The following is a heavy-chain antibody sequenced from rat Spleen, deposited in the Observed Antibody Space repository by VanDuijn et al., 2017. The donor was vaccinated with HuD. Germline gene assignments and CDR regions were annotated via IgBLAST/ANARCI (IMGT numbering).Heavy chain of an antibody. CDR2: MWYDGDT. J-gene: IGHJ3*01. Sequence: QVQLKESGPGLVQPSQTLSLTCTVSGFSLTSYHVSWVRQPSGKGPEWMGRMWYDGDTAYNSALKSRLSISRDTSKNQVFLKMDSLQTEDTAIYFCIREGHTMGITTYWFAYWGQGTLVTVSS. CDR1: GFSLTSYH. CDR3: IREGHTMGITTYWFAY. D-gene: IGHD1-9*01. V-gene: IGHV2-43*01.